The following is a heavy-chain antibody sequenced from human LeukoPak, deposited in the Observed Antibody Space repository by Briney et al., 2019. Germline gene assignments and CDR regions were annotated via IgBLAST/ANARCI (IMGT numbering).Heavy chain of an antibody. D-gene: IGHD2-21*02. Sequence: ASVKVSCKASGYTFTSYGISWVRQAPGQGLEWMGWISAYNGNTNYAQKLQGRVTMTTDTSTSTAYMELRSLRSDDTAMYYCARDQDKYCGGDCPVDHWGQGTLVTVSS. CDR3: ARDQDKYCGGDCPVDH. CDR2: ISAYNGNT. V-gene: IGHV1-18*01. CDR1: GYTFTSYG. J-gene: IGHJ4*02.